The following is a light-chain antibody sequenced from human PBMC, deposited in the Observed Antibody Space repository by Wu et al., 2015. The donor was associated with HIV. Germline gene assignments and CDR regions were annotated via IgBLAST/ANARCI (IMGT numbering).Light chain of an antibody. CDR3: QQYGSSSYS. J-gene: IGKJ2*03. V-gene: IGKV3-20*01. CDR2: GAS. Sequence: EIVLTQSPGTLSLSPGERATLSCRASQSITSTYLAWYQHKPDQAPRLLIYGASSRAPGIPDRFSGSGSGADFILTINRLEPEDFAVYYCQQYGSSSYSFGRGDQTGDQT. CDR1: QSITSTY.